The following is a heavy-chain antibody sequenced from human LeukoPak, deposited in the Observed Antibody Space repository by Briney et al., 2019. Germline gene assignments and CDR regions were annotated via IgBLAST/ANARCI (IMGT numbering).Heavy chain of an antibody. J-gene: IGHJ3*02. CDR1: GYTFTGYY. V-gene: IGHV1-69*05. CDR3: ARVGPTIFGVVTTSGAFDI. D-gene: IGHD3-3*01. Sequence: ASVKVSCKASGYTFTGYYMHWVRQAPGQGLEWMGGIIPIFGTANYAQKFQGRVTITTDESTSTAYMELSSLRSEDTAVYYCARVGPTIFGVVTTSGAFDIWGQGTMVTVSS. CDR2: IIPIFGTA.